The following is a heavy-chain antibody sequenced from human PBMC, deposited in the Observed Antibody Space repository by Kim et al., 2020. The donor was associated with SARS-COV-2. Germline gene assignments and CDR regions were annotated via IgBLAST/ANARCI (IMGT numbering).Heavy chain of an antibody. V-gene: IGHV3-53*01. CDR2: IYDDGST. Sequence: GGSLRLSCAASGFTVSNNYMTWFRQAPGKGLEWVSVIYDDGSTYYADSVKGRFTISRDSPKNTLYLQMNSLSVDDTAMYYCARGARFSAIVDFWGQGTLVVVSS. CDR3: ARGARFSAIVDF. D-gene: IGHD3-3*01. CDR1: GFTVSNNY. J-gene: IGHJ4*02.